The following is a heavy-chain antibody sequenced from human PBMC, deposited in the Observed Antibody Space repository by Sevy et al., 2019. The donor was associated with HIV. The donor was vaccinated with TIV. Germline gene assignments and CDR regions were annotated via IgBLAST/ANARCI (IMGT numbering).Heavy chain of an antibody. Sequence: ASLKVSCKVSGYTFSTYRITWVRQAPGQGLEWMGWISPHNGDTNYARKLQGKVSMTTDTSTTTAYMELRGLTSDDTALYYYARAFCSGGRCYSLAYWSQGTLVTVSS. D-gene: IGHD2-15*01. J-gene: IGHJ1*01. CDR1: GYTFSTYR. V-gene: IGHV1-18*01. CDR2: ISPHNGDT. CDR3: ARAFCSGGRCYSLAY.